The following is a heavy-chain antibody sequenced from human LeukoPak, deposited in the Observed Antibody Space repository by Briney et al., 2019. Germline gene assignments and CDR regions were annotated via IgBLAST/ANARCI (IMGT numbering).Heavy chain of an antibody. CDR2: IYSDNDK. CDR3: AHRLSMRGWFDP. CDR1: GFSLRTRGVG. J-gene: IGHJ5*02. Sequence: SGPTLVKPPQTLTLTCTFSGFSLRTRGVGVGWIRQPPGKALEWLALIYSDNDKRYSPSLKTRLTFTKYTSKNQVVLTMTNMDPVDTATYFCAHRLSMRGWFDPWGQGTLVTVSS. V-gene: IGHV2-5*02. D-gene: IGHD3-16*01.